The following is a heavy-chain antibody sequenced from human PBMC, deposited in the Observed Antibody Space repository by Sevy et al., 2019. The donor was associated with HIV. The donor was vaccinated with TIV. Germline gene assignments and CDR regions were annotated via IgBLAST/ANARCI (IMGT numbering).Heavy chain of an antibody. CDR3: TRSIVVPAAISRYYGMDV. D-gene: IGHD2-2*01. V-gene: IGHV3-49*04. J-gene: IGHJ6*02. CDR2: IRSKSYGGTT. CDR1: GFTFGDYA. Sequence: GGSLRLSCTASGFTFGDYAMSWVRQAPWKGLEWVGFIRSKSYGGTTEYAASVKGRFTISRDDSKSIAYLQMNSLKTEDTAVYYCTRSIVVPAAISRYYGMDVWGQGTTVTVSS.